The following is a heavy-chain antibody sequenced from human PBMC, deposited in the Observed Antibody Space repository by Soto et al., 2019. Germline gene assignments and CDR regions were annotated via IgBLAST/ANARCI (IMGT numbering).Heavy chain of an antibody. J-gene: IGHJ4*02. CDR3: ANQGLLEWFQYYFDY. Sequence: GGSLRLSCAASGFTFSDYYMSWIRQAPGKGLEWVSAISGSGSCTYYADSVKGRFTISRDNVKNTLYLQMNSLRAEDTAVYYCANQGLLEWFQYYFDYLGQGTLVTVSS. CDR2: ISGSGSCT. V-gene: IGHV3-23*01. D-gene: IGHD3-3*01. CDR1: GFTFSDYY.